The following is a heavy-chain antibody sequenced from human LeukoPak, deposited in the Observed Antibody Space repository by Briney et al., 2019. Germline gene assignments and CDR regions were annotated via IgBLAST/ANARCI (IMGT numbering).Heavy chain of an antibody. Sequence: GRSLRLSCAASGFTFSNSGMSWVRQAPGKGLVWVAVIWYDGSNKYYADSAKGRFTISRDNSRNTLYLQMNSLRAEDTAVYYCARDITTGILALDYWGQGTLVTVSS. CDR3: ARDITTGILALDY. J-gene: IGHJ4*02. V-gene: IGHV3-33*01. CDR2: IWYDGSNK. CDR1: GFTFSNSG. D-gene: IGHD1-1*01.